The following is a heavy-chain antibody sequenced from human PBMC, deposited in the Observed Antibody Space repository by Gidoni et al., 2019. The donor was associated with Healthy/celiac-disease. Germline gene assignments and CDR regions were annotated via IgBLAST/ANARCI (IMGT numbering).Heavy chain of an antibody. CDR1: GFTFSSYD. CDR3: AKGVRGDPRDAFDI. Sequence: EVQLLESGGGSLQPGGSLRLSCAASGFTFSSYDMTWVRQAPGKGLEWVSAISGSGGSTYYADSVKGRFTISRDNSKNTLYLQMNSLRAEDTAVYYCAKGVRGDPRDAFDIWGQGTMVTVSS. D-gene: IGHD3-10*01. V-gene: IGHV3-23*01. CDR2: ISGSGGST. J-gene: IGHJ3*02.